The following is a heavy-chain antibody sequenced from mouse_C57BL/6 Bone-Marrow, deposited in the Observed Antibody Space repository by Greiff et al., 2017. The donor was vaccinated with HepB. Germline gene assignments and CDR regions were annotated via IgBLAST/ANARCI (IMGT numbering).Heavy chain of an antibody. CDR1: GYTFTSYW. D-gene: IGHD2-2*01. CDR3: ARSGYGYYYAMDY. V-gene: IGHV1-69*01. Sequence: VQLQQPGAELVMPGASVKLSCKASGYTFTSYWMHWVKQRPGQGLEWIGEIDPSDSYTNYNQKFKGKSTLTVDKSSSTAYMQLSSLTSEDSAVYYCARSGYGYYYAMDYWGQGTSVTVSS. J-gene: IGHJ4*01. CDR2: IDPSDSYT.